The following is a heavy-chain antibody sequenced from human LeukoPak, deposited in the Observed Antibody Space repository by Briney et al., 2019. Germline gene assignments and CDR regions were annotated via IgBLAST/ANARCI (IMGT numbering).Heavy chain of an antibody. CDR2: IIPIYPTT. Sequence: GASVKVSCKASGGTFNSFALSWVRQAPGQGLEWMGAIIPIYPTTDYAQKFQGRVTISADESTGTVSLELSDLRSEDTAVYYCARASFPLLEWTTSIPFDVWGQGTLVIVSS. V-gene: IGHV1-69*13. CDR3: ARASFPLLEWTTSIPFDV. J-gene: IGHJ3*01. D-gene: IGHD3-3*01. CDR1: GGTFNSFA.